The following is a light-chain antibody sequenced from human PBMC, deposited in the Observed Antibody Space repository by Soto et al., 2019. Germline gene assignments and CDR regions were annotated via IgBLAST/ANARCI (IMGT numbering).Light chain of an antibody. V-gene: IGKV1-27*01. CDR3: QKYNSAPLT. CDR1: QGIAPY. J-gene: IGKJ4*01. CDR2: ATS. Sequence: DVQMTQSPSSLSAFVGDRVTITCRASQGIAPYLAWFQQKQGKVPKLLIYATSTLQSGVPSRFSGSGSGTDFTLTINSLQPEDVGTYYCQKYNSAPLTFGVGTKVEIK.